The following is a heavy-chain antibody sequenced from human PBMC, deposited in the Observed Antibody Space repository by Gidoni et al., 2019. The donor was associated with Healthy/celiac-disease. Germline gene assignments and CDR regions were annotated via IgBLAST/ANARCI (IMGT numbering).Heavy chain of an antibody. CDR2: IWYDGSNK. D-gene: IGHD2-15*01. CDR3: ARCRTPADAFDI. CDR1: GFTFSSYG. Sequence: QVQLVESGGGVVQPGRSLRLSCAASGFTFSSYGMHWVRQAPGKGLEWVAVIWYDGSNKYYADSVKGRFTISRDNSKNTLYLQMNSLRAEDTAVYYCARCRTPADAFDIWGQGTMVTVSS. J-gene: IGHJ3*02. V-gene: IGHV3-33*01.